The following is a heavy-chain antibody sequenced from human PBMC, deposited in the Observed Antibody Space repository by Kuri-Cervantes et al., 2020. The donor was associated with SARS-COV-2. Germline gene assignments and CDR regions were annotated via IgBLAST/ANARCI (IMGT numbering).Heavy chain of an antibody. J-gene: IGHJ4*02. D-gene: IGHD2-21*02. Sequence: GGSLRLSCAASGLTFSSYAMSWVRQAPGKGLEWVSVIYSGGSSTYYADSVKGRFTISRDNSKNTLYLQMNSLSAEDTAVYYCAKDGYPYCGGDCYSDYWGQGTLVTVSS. CDR2: IYSGGSST. CDR1: GLTFSSYA. V-gene: IGHV3-23*03. CDR3: AKDGYPYCGGDCYSDY.